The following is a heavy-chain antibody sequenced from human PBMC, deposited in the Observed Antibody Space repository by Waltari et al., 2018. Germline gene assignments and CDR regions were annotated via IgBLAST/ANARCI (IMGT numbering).Heavy chain of an antibody. J-gene: IGHJ3*02. D-gene: IGHD3-3*01. V-gene: IGHV3-9*01. Sequence: EVQLVESGGGLVQPGRSLRLSCAASGFTFDDYAMHWVRQAPGKGLEWVSGISWNSGSIGYADSVKGRFTISRDNAKNSLYLQMNSLRAEDTALYYCAKDFSPVVGDAFDIWGQGTMVTVSS. CDR3: AKDFSPVVGDAFDI. CDR2: ISWNSGSI. CDR1: GFTFDDYA.